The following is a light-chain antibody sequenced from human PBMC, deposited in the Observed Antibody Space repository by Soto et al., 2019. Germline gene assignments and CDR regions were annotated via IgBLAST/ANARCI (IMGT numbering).Light chain of an antibody. CDR1: SSNIGARYE. Sequence: QSVLTQPPSVSGAPGQRVTVSCTGSSSNIGARYEVHWYQQLPGTAPKLLIYGNSNRPSGVPDRFSGSKSGTSASLAITGLQAEDEADCYCQSYDSSLSGYVFGTGTKVTVL. CDR3: QSYDSSLSGYV. V-gene: IGLV1-40*01. J-gene: IGLJ1*01. CDR2: GNS.